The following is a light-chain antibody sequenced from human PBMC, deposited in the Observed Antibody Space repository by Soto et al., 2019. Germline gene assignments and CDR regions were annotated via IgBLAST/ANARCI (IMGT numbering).Light chain of an antibody. CDR3: MQGTHWPPFT. Sequence: DVVMTQSPLSLPVTLGQPASISCRSSQSLVHSDGNTYLNWFQQRPGQSPRRLIYMVSNRDSGVPDRFSGSGSGTDFTLKISRVEAEDLGVYYCMQGTHWPPFTFGPGTRVDI. J-gene: IGKJ3*01. V-gene: IGKV2-30*02. CDR2: MVS. CDR1: QSLVHSDGNTY.